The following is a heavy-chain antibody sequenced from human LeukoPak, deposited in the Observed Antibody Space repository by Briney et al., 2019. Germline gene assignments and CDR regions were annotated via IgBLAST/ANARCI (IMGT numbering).Heavy chain of an antibody. CDR2: IYYSGST. V-gene: IGHV4-30-4*01. CDR1: GGSISSGDYY. J-gene: IGHJ4*02. D-gene: IGHD5/OR15-5a*01. Sequence: SQTLSLTCTVSGGSISSGDYYWSWIRQPPGKGLEWIGYIYYSGSTYYNPSLKSRVTISVDTSKNQFSLKLSSVTAADTAVYYCARGIPLYETYYFDYWGQGTLVTVSS. CDR3: ARGIPLYETYYFDY.